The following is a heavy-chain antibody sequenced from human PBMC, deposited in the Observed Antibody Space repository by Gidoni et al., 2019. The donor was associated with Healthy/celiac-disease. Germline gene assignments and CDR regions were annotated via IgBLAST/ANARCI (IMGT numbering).Heavy chain of an antibody. J-gene: IGHJ4*02. V-gene: IGHV3-23*01. CDR3: AKADITMIVVVITPYYFDY. CDR1: GFTFSSYA. CDR2: ISGSGGST. Sequence: EVQLLESGGGLVQPGGSLRLSCAASGFTFSSYAMSWVRQAPGKGLEWVSAISGSGGSTYYADSVKGRFTISRDNSKNTLYLQMNSLRAEDTAVYYCAKADITMIVVVITPYYFDYWGQGTLVTVSS. D-gene: IGHD3-22*01.